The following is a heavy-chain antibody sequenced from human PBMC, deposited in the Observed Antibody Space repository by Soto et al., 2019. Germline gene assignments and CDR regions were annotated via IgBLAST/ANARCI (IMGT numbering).Heavy chain of an antibody. CDR1: GFTFSSYS. CDR3: ARDGEELLLWFGEFPYYFDY. D-gene: IGHD3-10*01. V-gene: IGHV3-21*01. Sequence: EVQLVESGGGLVKPGGSLRLSCAASGFTFSSYSMNWVRQAPGKGLEWVSSISSSSSYIYYADSVKGRFTISRDNAKNSLYLQMNSLRAEDTAVYYCARDGEELLLWFGEFPYYFDYWGQGTLVTVSS. CDR2: ISSSSSYI. J-gene: IGHJ4*02.